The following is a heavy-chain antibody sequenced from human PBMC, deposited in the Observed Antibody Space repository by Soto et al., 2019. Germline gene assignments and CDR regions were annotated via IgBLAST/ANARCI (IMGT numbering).Heavy chain of an antibody. CDR2: IYYSGNT. V-gene: IGHV4-61*03. D-gene: IGHD5-12*01. CDR1: GGSVGSGSHY. CDR3: ARNSVLAYDSEHRTPCWFDP. J-gene: IGHJ5*02. Sequence: NLSLPCTVSGGSVGSGSHYWSWIRQPLGKGLEWIGYIYYSGNTDYNPSLRGRATISVDKAKNHFSMQLTSVTSADTAIYYCARNSVLAYDSEHRTPCWFDPWGQGTLVTVS.